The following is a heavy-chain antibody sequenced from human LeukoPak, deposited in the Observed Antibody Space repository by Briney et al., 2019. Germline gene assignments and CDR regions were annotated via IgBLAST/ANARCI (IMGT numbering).Heavy chain of an antibody. CDR2: VSYSGTT. CDR1: GDSISSNY. D-gene: IGHD2-21*01. J-gene: IGHJ6*02. V-gene: IGHV4-59*01. Sequence: SETLSLTCTVSGDSISSNYWSWIRQPPGKGLEWIGYVSYSGTTYYNPSLRSLVTISGDTSKNQFSLRLSSVTAADTAVYFCARYGNMGVRGMDVWGQGTTVTVSS. CDR3: ARYGNMGVRGMDV.